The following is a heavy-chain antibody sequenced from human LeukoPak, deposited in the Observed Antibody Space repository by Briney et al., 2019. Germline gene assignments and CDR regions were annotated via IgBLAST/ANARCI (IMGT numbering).Heavy chain of an antibody. J-gene: IGHJ4*02. CDR3: AKDLSRYSYGYPYFDY. V-gene: IGHV3-30-3*01. CDR1: GFTFSDYA. CDR2: IAFDGNKK. Sequence: GGSLRLSCAASGFTFSDYAMHWVRQAPGKGLEWVAVIAFDGNKKYYADSVKGRFTISRDNSKNSLYLQMNSLRTEDTALYYCAKDLSRYSYGYPYFDYWGQGTLVTVSS. D-gene: IGHD5-18*01.